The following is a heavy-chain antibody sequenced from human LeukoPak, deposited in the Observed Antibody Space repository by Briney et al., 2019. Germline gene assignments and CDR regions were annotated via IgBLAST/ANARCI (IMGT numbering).Heavy chain of an antibody. CDR2: INHSGST. V-gene: IGHV4-34*01. CDR3: ARHNPQGAFDI. J-gene: IGHJ3*02. CDR1: GGSFSGYY. Sequence: SETLSLTCAVYGGSFSGYYWSWIRQPPGKGLEWIGEINHSGSTNYNPSLKSRVTISVDTSKNQFSLKLSSVTAADTAVYYCARHNPQGAFDIWGQGTMVTVSS.